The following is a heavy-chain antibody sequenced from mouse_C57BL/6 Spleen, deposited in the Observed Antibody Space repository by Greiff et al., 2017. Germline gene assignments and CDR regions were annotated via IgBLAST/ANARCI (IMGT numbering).Heavy chain of an antibody. CDR1: GFTFSSYT. D-gene: IGHD1-1*01. Sequence: EVHLVESGGGLVKPGGSLKLSCAASGFTFSSYTMSWVRQTPEKRLEWVATISGGGGNTYYPDSVKGRFTISRDNAKNTLYLQMSRLRSEDTALYYCARPDYYGSSYVSYFDVWGTGTTVTVSS. V-gene: IGHV5-9*01. J-gene: IGHJ1*03. CDR3: ARPDYYGSSYVSYFDV. CDR2: ISGGGGNT.